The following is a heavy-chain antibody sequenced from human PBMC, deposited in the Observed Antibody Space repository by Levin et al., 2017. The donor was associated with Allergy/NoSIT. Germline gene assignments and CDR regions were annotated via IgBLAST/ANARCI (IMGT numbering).Heavy chain of an antibody. D-gene: IGHD6-13*01. CDR2: IYYSGST. CDR1: GGSISSSSYY. CDR3: ARRLRGHSSSWGYDAFDS. Sequence: SQTLSLTCTVSGGSISSSSYYWGWIRQPPGKGLEWIGSIYYSGSTYYNPSLKSRVTISVDTSKNQFSLKLSSVTAADTAVYYCARRLRGHSSSWGYDAFDSWGQGTMVTVSS. J-gene: IGHJ3*02. V-gene: IGHV4-39*01.